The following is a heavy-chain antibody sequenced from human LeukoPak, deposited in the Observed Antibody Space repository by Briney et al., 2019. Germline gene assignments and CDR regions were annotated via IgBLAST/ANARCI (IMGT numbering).Heavy chain of an antibody. D-gene: IGHD2-2*01. CDR1: GGTFSSYA. Sequence: ASVKVSCKASGGTFSSYAISWVRQAPGQGLEWMGRVNPNNGVPNYAQKFQGRVTMTRDTAISTFYMELSSLRSDDTAVYFCAREVGYSSSYYGRFDPWGQGTLVIVFS. V-gene: IGHV1-2*06. CDR3: AREVGYSSSYYGRFDP. J-gene: IGHJ5*02. CDR2: VNPNNGVP.